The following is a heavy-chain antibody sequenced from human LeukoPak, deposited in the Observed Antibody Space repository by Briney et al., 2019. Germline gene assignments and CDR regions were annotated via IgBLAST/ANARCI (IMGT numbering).Heavy chain of an antibody. CDR1: GGSISSGGYY. D-gene: IGHD3-22*01. J-gene: IGHJ3*02. Sequence: SQTLSLTCTVSGGSISSGGYYWSWIRQHPGKGLEWLGYIYYSGSTYYNPSLKSRVTISVDTSKNQFSLKLSSVTAADTAVYYCASSYYYDSSGYSEIAFDIWGQGTMVTVSS. CDR2: IYYSGST. CDR3: ASSYYYDSSGYSEIAFDI. V-gene: IGHV4-31*03.